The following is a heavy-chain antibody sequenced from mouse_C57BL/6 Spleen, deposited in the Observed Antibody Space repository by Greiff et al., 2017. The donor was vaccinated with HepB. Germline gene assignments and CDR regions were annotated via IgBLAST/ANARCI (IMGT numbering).Heavy chain of an antibody. J-gene: IGHJ4*01. D-gene: IGHD1-1*01. V-gene: IGHV5-17*01. CDR3: ARAPPNYGSSLYYAMDY. Sequence: EVQLVESGGGLVKPGGSLKLSCAASGFTFSDYGMHWVRQAPEKGLEWVAYISSGSSTIYYADTVKGRSTISRDNATITLFLQMTSLRSEDTAMYYCARAPPNYGSSLYYAMDYWGQGTSVTVSS. CDR2: ISSGSSTI. CDR1: GFTFSDYG.